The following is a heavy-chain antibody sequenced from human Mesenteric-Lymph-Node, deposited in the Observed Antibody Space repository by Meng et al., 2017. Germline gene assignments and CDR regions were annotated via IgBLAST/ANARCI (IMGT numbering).Heavy chain of an antibody. Sequence: SETLSLTCTVSGYSISSSNYWGWIRQPPGKGLEWIGSIYHSGSTYYNPSLKSRVTISVDTSKNQFYLKLSSVPAADTAVYYGSGGFHRSDSSGYYFNGFDYWGQGTLVTVSS. D-gene: IGHD3-22*01. V-gene: IGHV4-38-2*02. CDR1: GYSISSSNY. CDR2: IYHSGST. CDR3: SGGFHRSDSSGYYFNGFDY. J-gene: IGHJ4*02.